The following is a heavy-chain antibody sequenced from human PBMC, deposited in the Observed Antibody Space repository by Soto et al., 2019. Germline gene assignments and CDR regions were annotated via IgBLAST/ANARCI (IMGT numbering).Heavy chain of an antibody. V-gene: IGHV4-31*03. Sequence: SSETLSLTCTVSGGSISSGGYYWSWIRQQQGKGLEWIGYIYYSGNTYYNPSLKSRVTISVDTSKNQFSLKLSSVTAADTAVYYCARDNWNDDPGYYYYYMDVWGKGTTVTVSS. D-gene: IGHD1-20*01. CDR2: IYYSGNT. CDR1: GGSISSGGYY. J-gene: IGHJ6*03. CDR3: ARDNWNDDPGYYYYYMDV.